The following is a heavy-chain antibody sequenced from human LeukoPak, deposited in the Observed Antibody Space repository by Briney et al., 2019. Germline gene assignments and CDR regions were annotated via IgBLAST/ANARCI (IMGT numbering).Heavy chain of an antibody. D-gene: IGHD5-18*01. Sequence: GASVKVSCKASGYTFTGYYMHWVRQAPGQGLEWMGWINPNSGGTNYAQKFQGRVTMTRDTYISTAYMELSRLRSDDTAAYYCARDYRYSYGYAFYYYMDVWGKGTTVTVSS. J-gene: IGHJ6*03. CDR1: GYTFTGYY. CDR2: INPNSGGT. CDR3: ARDYRYSYGYAFYYYMDV. V-gene: IGHV1-2*02.